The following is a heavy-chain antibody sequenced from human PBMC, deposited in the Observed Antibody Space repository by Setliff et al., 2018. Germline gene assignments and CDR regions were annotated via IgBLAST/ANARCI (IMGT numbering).Heavy chain of an antibody. Sequence: PGGSLRLSCAASGFTFSDYYMSWLRQAPGKGLEWVSHISSGGSSTYYADSVKGRFTISRDNAKKSLYLQMNSLRAEDTAVYYCARSAVAVPGQFYFDNWGQGTQVTVSS. CDR1: GFTFSDYY. V-gene: IGHV3-11*04. CDR2: ISSGGSST. D-gene: IGHD6-19*01. J-gene: IGHJ4*02. CDR3: ARSAVAVPGQFYFDN.